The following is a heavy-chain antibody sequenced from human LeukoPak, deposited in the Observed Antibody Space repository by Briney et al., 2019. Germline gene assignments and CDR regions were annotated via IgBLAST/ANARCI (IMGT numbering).Heavy chain of an antibody. CDR1: GYSISSGYY. CDR2: IYHSGST. J-gene: IGHJ5*02. D-gene: IGHD6-13*01. Sequence: SETLSLTCTVSGYSISSGYYWGWIRQPPGKGLEWIGSIYHSGSTYYNPSLKSRVTISVDTSKNQFSLKLSSVTAADTAVYYCARAYSSSWGPKNWFDPWGQGTLVTVSS. V-gene: IGHV4-38-2*02. CDR3: ARAYSSSWGPKNWFDP.